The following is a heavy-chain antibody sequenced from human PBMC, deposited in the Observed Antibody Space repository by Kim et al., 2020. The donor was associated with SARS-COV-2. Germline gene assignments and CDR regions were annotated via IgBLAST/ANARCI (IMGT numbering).Heavy chain of an antibody. CDR3: ARLKIYCSGGSCYYWYFDL. V-gene: IGHV5-51*01. Sequence: GESLKISCKGSGYSFTSYWIGWVRQMPGKGLEWMGIIYPGDSDTRYSPSFQGQVTISADKSISTAYLQWSSLKASDTAMYYCARLKIYCSGGSCYYWYFDLWGRGTLVTVSS. CDR1: GYSFTSYW. J-gene: IGHJ2*01. CDR2: IYPGDSDT. D-gene: IGHD2-15*01.